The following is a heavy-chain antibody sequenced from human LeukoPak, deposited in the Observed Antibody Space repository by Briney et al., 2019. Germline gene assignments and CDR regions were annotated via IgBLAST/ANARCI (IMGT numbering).Heavy chain of an antibody. CDR1: GFTFSNFA. Sequence: GRSLRLSCAATGFTFSNFAMHWVRQAPGKGLEWVSCISRSGNDIYYADSVKGRFTISRDNAKNSLYLQMNSLRAEDTAVYYCARDETPYYWGQGTLVTVSS. CDR2: ISRSGNDI. CDR3: ARDETPYY. J-gene: IGHJ4*02. V-gene: IGHV3-21*06.